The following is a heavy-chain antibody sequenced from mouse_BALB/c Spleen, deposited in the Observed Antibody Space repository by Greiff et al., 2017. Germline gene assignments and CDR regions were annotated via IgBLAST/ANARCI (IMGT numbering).Heavy chain of an antibody. CDR2: IWGDGST. CDR3: ARERSPYYYAMDY. CDR1: GFSLTGYG. J-gene: IGHJ4*01. V-gene: IGHV2-6-7*01. Sequence: QVQLQQSGPGLVAPSQSLSITCTVSGFSLTGYGVNWVRQPPGKGLEWLGMIWGDGSTDYNSALKSRLSISKDNSKSQVFLKMNSLQTDDTARYYCARERSPYYYAMDYWGQGTSVTVSS.